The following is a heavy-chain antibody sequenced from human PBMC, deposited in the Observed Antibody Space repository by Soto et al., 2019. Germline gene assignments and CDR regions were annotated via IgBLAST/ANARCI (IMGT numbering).Heavy chain of an antibody. Sequence: SETLSLTCTVSGGSISSSSYYWGWIRRPPGKGLEWIGSIYYSGSTYYNPSLKSRVTISVDTSKNQFSLQLNSVTPEDTAVYFCASEKRTMPGSRGYFDYWGQGTLVTVSS. CDR2: IYYSGST. CDR3: ASEKRTMPGSRGYFDY. J-gene: IGHJ4*02. D-gene: IGHD2-2*01. V-gene: IGHV4-39*01. CDR1: GGSISSSSYY.